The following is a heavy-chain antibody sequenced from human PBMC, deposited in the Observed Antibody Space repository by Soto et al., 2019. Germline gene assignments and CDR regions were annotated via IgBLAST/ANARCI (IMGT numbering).Heavy chain of an antibody. CDR2: INHSGST. CDR3: GRGPPPNYDFWSGYYRNAFDI. D-gene: IGHD3-3*01. Sequence: QVQLQQWGAGLLKPSETLSLTCAVYGGSFSGYYWSWIRQPPGKGLEWIGEINHSGSTNYNPSLKSRVTISVDTSKNQFSLTPSSVTAADTAVYYCGRGPPPNYDFWSGYYRNAFDIWGQGTMVTVSS. CDR1: GGSFSGYY. V-gene: IGHV4-34*01. J-gene: IGHJ3*02.